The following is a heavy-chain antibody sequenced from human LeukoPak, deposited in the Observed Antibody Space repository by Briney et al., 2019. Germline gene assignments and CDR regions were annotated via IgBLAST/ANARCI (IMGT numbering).Heavy chain of an antibody. CDR1: GFTFSSYG. D-gene: IGHD2-2*01. Sequence: PGRSLRLSCAASGFTFSSYGMHWVRQAPGKGLEWVAVISYDGSNKYYADSVKGRFTISRDNSKNTLYLQMNSLRAEDTAVYYCAEDGRSTIWGQGTMVTVSS. J-gene: IGHJ3*02. CDR3: AEDGRSTI. CDR2: ISYDGSNK. V-gene: IGHV3-30*18.